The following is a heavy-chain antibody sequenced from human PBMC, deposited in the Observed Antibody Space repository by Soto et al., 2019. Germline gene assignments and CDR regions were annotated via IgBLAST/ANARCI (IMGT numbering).Heavy chain of an antibody. V-gene: IGHV3-23*01. CDR1: GFTFSSYA. J-gene: IGHJ4*02. Sequence: PAGSLRLSCEASGFTFSSYAMSWVRQAPGKGLEWVSAISGSGGSTYYADSVKGRFTISRDNSKNTLYLQMNSLRAEVTAVYYCAKGYDILTGYYVDYWGQGTLVTVSS. CDR3: AKGYDILTGYYVDY. D-gene: IGHD3-9*01. CDR2: ISGSGGST.